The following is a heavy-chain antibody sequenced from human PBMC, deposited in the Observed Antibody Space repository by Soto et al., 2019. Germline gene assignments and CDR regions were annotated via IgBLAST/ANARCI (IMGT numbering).Heavy chain of an antibody. CDR2: IYYSGST. D-gene: IGHD6-6*01. Sequence: SETLSLTCTVSGGSISSYYWSWIRQPPGKGLEWIGYIYYSGSTNYNPSLKSRVTISVDTSKNQFSLKLSSVTAADTAVYYCARYGSSSYYYYCMDVWGQGTTVTVSS. J-gene: IGHJ6*02. V-gene: IGHV4-59*01. CDR3: ARYGSSSYYYYCMDV. CDR1: GGSISSYY.